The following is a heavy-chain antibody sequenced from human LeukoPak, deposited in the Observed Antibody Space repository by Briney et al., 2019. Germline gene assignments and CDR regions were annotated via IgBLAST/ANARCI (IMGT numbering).Heavy chain of an antibody. CDR3: AREWVESRRYDSSGIDY. CDR1: GYTFTGYY. CDR2: INPNSGGT. D-gene: IGHD3-22*01. Sequence: ASVKVSCKASGYTFTGYYMHWVRQAPGQGLEWMGWINPNSGGTSYAQKFQGRVTMTRDTSTSTVYMELSSLRSEDTAVYYCAREWVESRRYDSSGIDYWGQGTLVTVSS. J-gene: IGHJ4*02. V-gene: IGHV1-2*02.